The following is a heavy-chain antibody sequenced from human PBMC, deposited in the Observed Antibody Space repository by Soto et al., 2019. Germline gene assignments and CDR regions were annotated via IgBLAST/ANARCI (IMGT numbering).Heavy chain of an antibody. V-gene: IGHV1-46*03. J-gene: IGHJ4*01. Sequence: QVQLVQSGAEVKKPGASVKVSCKASGYTFTNYYIHWVRQAPGQGLEWMGIIDPRGGRPTNAQKVLVRVSMTRATSATTVYTHLSSLRSDATAVYFCTSDTPGDRCYFAYSGHGTLVTVSS. CDR2: IDPRGGRP. CDR3: TSDTPGDRCYFAY. CDR1: GYTFTNYY.